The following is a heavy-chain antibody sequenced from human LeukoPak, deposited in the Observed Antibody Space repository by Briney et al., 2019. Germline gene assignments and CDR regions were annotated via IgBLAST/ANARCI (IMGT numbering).Heavy chain of an antibody. V-gene: IGHV4-4*07. J-gene: IGHJ5*02. CDR3: ARHAKLVGWFDP. D-gene: IGHD1-7*01. Sequence: SETLSLTCIVSGGSISSYYWTWIRQPAGKGLEWIGRIYSSGSTTYNPSLKSRVTMSVDTSKNQFSLKLSSVTAADTAVYYCARHAKLVGWFDPWGQGTLVTVSS. CDR1: GGSISSYY. CDR2: IYSSGST.